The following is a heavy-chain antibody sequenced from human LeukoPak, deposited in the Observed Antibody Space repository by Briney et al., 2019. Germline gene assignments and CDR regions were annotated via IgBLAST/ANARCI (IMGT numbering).Heavy chain of an antibody. D-gene: IGHD3-3*01. J-gene: IGHJ6*02. CDR2: IIPILGIA. Sequence: ASVKVSCKASGGTFSSYTNSWVRQAPGQGLEWMGRIIPILGIANYAQKFQGRVTITADKSTSTAYMELSSLRSEDTAVYYCASLPSGGYYYYYGMDVWGQGTTVTVSS. CDR1: GGTFSSYT. CDR3: ASLPSGGYYYYYGMDV. V-gene: IGHV1-69*02.